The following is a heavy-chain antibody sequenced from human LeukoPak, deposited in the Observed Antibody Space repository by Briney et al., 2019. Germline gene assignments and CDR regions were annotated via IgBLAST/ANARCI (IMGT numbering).Heavy chain of an antibody. J-gene: IGHJ4*02. CDR3: AREGIAVAGTFGY. Sequence: SVKVSCKASGGTFSSYAISWVRQAPGQGLEWMGGIVPIFGTANYAQKFQGRVTITADESTSTAYMELSSLRSEDTAVYYCAREGIAVAGTFGYWGQGTLVTVSS. D-gene: IGHD6-19*01. V-gene: IGHV1-69*01. CDR2: IVPIFGTA. CDR1: GGTFSSYA.